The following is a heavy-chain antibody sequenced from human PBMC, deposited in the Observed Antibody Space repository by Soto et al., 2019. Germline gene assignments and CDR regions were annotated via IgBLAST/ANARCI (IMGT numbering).Heavy chain of an antibody. V-gene: IGHV3-72*01. D-gene: IGHD6-19*01. CDR2: IRRKANSYTT. CDR3: ALLGGWSGGSSGMDV. J-gene: IGHJ6*02. Sequence: EVQLVESGGGLVQPGGSLRLSCAASGLIFSDYHMDWVRQAPGKGLEWVGRIRRKANSYTTEYAASVKGRFTISRDDSKNALYLEMHTLKSEDTAVYYCALLGGWSGGSSGMDVWGPGPTVTVSS. CDR1: GLIFSDYH.